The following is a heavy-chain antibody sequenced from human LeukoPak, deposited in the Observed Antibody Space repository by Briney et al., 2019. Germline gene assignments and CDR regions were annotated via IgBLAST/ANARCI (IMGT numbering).Heavy chain of an antibody. CDR3: ARGGSGWYTGYFDL. J-gene: IGHJ2*01. D-gene: IGHD6-19*01. V-gene: IGHV1-2*02. CDR2: ISAYSGGT. Sequence: ASVKVSCKASGYTFTSYGISWVRQAPGQGLEWMGWISAYSGGTNYAQKFQGRVTMTRDTSISTAYMELSRLRSDDTAVYYCARGGSGWYTGYFDLWGRGTLVTVSS. CDR1: GYTFTSYG.